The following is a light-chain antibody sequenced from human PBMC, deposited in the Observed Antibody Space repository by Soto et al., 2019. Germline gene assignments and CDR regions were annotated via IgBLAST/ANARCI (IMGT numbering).Light chain of an antibody. Sequence: DIQMTQSPSTLSASVGDRVTITCRASQSISSWLAWYQQKPGKAPKLLFYDASSLESGVPSRFSGSGSGTEFTLTISSLQPDDFATYYCQQYNSYPSLTFGPGTKVDIK. CDR2: DAS. J-gene: IGKJ3*01. CDR3: QQYNSYPSLT. V-gene: IGKV1-5*01. CDR1: QSISSW.